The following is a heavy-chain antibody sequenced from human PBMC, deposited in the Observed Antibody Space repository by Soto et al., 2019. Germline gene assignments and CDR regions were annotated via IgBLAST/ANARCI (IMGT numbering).Heavy chain of an antibody. CDR1: GFSFSSSG. CDR2: IWYDGNKK. Sequence: QAGGSLRLSCAASGFSFSSSGMHWVRQAPGKGLEWVAVIWYDGNKKYYGDSVRGRFTISRDNSKKTLYLEMNRLRAEDTAVYYCAVHTTSLLDYWGQRTLVSVPS. V-gene: IGHV3-33*03. J-gene: IGHJ4*02. CDR3: AVHTTSLLDY.